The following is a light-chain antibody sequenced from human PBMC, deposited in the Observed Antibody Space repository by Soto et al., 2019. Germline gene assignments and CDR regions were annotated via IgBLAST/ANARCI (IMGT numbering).Light chain of an antibody. CDR3: QKYNSAPRT. CDR1: QSIGDS. J-gene: IGKJ1*01. V-gene: IGKV1-5*01. Sequence: DIQMTQSPSTLSASVGDRVTITCRASQSIGDSLAWYQQKPGKAPYLLISDVSSLERGVPSRFSGSGSGTEFTLTISSMQPDDFATYYCQKYNSAPRTFGQGTKVEIK. CDR2: DVS.